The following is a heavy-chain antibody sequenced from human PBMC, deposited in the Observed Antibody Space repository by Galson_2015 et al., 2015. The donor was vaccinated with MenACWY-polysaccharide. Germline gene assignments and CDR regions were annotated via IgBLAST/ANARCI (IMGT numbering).Heavy chain of an antibody. J-gene: IGHJ4*02. Sequence: SLRLSCAASGFTFSSYTMNWVRQAPGKGLEWLSYISSGSSTIYYADSVKGRFTISRDNAKNSLCLQINSLRAEDTAVYYCARGRLDYWGQGTLVTVSS. CDR1: GFTFSSYT. V-gene: IGHV3-48*01. CDR3: ARGRLDY. CDR2: ISSGSSTI.